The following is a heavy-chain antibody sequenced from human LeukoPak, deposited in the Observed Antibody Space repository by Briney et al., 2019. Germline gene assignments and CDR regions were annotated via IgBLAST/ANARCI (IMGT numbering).Heavy chain of an antibody. V-gene: IGHV3-30*18. CDR3: AKDRGYIVATILDY. CDR2: ISYDGSNK. Sequence: PGGSLRLSCAASGFTFSSYGMHWVRQAPGKGLEWVAVISYDGSNKYYADSVKGRFTISRNNSKNTLYLQMNSLRAEDTALYYCAKDRGYIVATILDYWGQGTLVTVSS. CDR1: GFTFSSYG. J-gene: IGHJ4*02. D-gene: IGHD5-12*01.